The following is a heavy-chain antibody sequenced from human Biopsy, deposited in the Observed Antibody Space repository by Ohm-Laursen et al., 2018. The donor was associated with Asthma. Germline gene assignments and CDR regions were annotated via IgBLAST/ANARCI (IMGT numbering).Heavy chain of an antibody. V-gene: IGHV4-30-4*02. D-gene: IGHD3-16*01. CDR1: GGSISSGAYY. J-gene: IGHJ4*02. CDR2: IYYIGST. CDR3: ARRGGVRRYFDY. Sequence: SDTLSLTCTVSGGSISSGAYYWSWVRQPPGKGLEWIGYIYYIGSTYYNPSLKSRVAISLGTSKNQFSLKLSSVTAADTAVYFCARRGGVRRYFDYWGQGTLVTVSS.